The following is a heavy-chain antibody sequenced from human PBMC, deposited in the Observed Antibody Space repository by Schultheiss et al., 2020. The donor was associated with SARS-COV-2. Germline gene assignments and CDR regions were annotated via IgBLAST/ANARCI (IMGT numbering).Heavy chain of an antibody. J-gene: IGHJ4*02. Sequence: GGSLRLSCAASGFTFSSYWMHWVRQAPGKGLVWVSAISGSGGSTYYADSVKGRFTVSRDNSKNTLYLQMNSLRAEDTAVYYCAKDDCSGGTCYPDYWGQGTLVTVSS. V-gene: IGHV3-23*01. D-gene: IGHD2-15*01. CDR3: AKDDCSGGTCYPDY. CDR2: ISGSGGST. CDR1: GFTFSSYW.